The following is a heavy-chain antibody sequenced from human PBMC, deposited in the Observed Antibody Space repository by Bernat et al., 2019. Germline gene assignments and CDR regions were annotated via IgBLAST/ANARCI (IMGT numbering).Heavy chain of an antibody. Sequence: QVQLQQWGAGLLKPSETLSLTCAVYGGSFSGYYWSWIRQPPGKGLEWIGEINHSGSTNYNPSLKSRVTISVDTSKNQFSLKLSSVTAADTAVYYCARGPMGSGFSPWGQGTLVTVSS. J-gene: IGHJ5*02. CDR1: GGSFSGYY. CDR3: ARGPMGSGFSP. V-gene: IGHV4-34*01. CDR2: INHSGST. D-gene: IGHD3-22*01.